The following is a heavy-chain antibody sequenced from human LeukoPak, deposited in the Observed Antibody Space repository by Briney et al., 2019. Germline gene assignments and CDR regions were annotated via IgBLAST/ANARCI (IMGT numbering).Heavy chain of an antibody. CDR3: ARGLGSLRAPYYYYYGMDV. D-gene: IGHD2-15*01. Sequence: SVAVSCKASGGTFSSYVISWVRQAPGQGLEWMGRIIPILGIANYAQKFQGRVTITADKSTSTAYMELSSLRSEDTAVYYCARGLGSLRAPYYYYYGMDVWGQGTTVTVSS. CDR1: GGTFSSYV. V-gene: IGHV1-69*04. CDR2: IIPILGIA. J-gene: IGHJ6*02.